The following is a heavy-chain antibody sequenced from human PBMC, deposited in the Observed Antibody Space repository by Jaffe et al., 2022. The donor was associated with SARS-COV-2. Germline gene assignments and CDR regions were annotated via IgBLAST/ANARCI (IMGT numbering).Heavy chain of an antibody. D-gene: IGHD2-15*01. V-gene: IGHV1-18*01. J-gene: IGHJ4*02. CDR2: ISPYNGDT. CDR3: ARDLRNIYGGFDHAPFDS. Sequence: QVQLVQSGAEVKKPGASVRVSCKASGYTFKTYAITWVRQAPGQGLECMGWISPYNGDTNYAQKFQGRVTMTTDTSTSTIYMELRSLRSDDTAVYYCARDLRNIYGGFDHAPFDSWGQGTLVTVSS. CDR1: GYTFKTYA.